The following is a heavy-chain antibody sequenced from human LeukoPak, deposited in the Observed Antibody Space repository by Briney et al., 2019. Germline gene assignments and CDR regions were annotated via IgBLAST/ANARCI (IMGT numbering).Heavy chain of an antibody. CDR1: GFTFNSYA. Sequence: PGGSLRLSCSGSGFTFNSYAVSWVRQAPGKGLEWVSEISGSGGSTFYADSVKGRFTISRDNSKNTLYLQMNSLRTEDTAVYYCARDLYDYGSYWGQGTLVTVSS. J-gene: IGHJ4*02. CDR3: ARDLYDYGSY. D-gene: IGHD4/OR15-4a*01. CDR2: ISGSGGST. V-gene: IGHV3-23*01.